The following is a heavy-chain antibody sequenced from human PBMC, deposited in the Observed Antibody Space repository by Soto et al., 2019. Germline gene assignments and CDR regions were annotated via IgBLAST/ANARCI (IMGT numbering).Heavy chain of an antibody. CDR2: IVVGSGNT. Sequence: SVKVSCKASGFTFTSSAVQWVRQARGQRLEWIGWIVVGSGNTNYAQKFQERVTITRDMSTSTAYMELSSLRSEDTAVYYCAAVGVLRFLEWLPSWFDPWGQGTLVTVSS. J-gene: IGHJ5*02. CDR1: GFTFTSSA. CDR3: AAVGVLRFLEWLPSWFDP. D-gene: IGHD3-3*01. V-gene: IGHV1-58*01.